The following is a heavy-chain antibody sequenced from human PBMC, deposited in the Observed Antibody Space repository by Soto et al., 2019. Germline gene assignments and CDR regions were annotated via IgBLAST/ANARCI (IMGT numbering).Heavy chain of an antibody. CDR1: GFTFSSYW. J-gene: IGHJ4*02. D-gene: IGHD3-3*01. Sequence: PGGSLRLSCAASGFTFSSYWMHWVRQAPGKGLVWVSRINSDGSSTSYADSVKGRFTISRDNAKNTPYLQMNSLRAEDTAVYYCARVGFWGGYPHFDYWGQGTLVTVSS. V-gene: IGHV3-74*01. CDR3: ARVGFWGGYPHFDY. CDR2: INSDGSST.